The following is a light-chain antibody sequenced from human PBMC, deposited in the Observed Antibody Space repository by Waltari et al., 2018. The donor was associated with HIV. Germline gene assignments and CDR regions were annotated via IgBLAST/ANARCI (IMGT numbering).Light chain of an antibody. CDR1: SSAVGAFDL. Sequence: QSALTQPASVSGSPGQSVTISCSGTSSAVGAFDLVSWYMHHPGKAPKLIIYEDTKRPSVISNRFSASKSGNTASLAISGLQAEDEAHFFCSSCGSPNTVIFGGGTKLTVL. CDR3: SSCGSPNTVI. J-gene: IGLJ2*01. V-gene: IGLV2-23*02. CDR2: EDT.